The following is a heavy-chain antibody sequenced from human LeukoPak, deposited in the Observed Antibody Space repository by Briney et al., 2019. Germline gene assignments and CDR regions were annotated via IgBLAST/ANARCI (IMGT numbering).Heavy chain of an antibody. D-gene: IGHD1-26*01. CDR3: ASPGQWELRH. Sequence: GESLKISCKGSGRSFTSYWTGWVRQMPGKGLEWMGIIYPGDSDTRYSPSFQGQVTISVDKSISTAYLHWSSLKASDTAIYYCASPGQWELRHWGQGTLVTVSS. CDR2: IYPGDSDT. CDR1: GRSFTSYW. V-gene: IGHV5-51*01. J-gene: IGHJ1*01.